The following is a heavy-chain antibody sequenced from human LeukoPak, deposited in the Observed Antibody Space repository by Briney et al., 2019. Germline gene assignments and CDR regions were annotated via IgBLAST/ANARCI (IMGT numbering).Heavy chain of an antibody. V-gene: IGHV4-34*01. Sequence: SETLSLTCAVYGGSFSGYYWSWIRQPPGKGLEWIGSIYYSGSTYYNPSLKSRVTISVDTSKNQFSLKLISVAAADTAVYYCARGRRQLVRSWGYWGQGTLVTVSS. CDR2: IYYSGST. D-gene: IGHD6-13*01. CDR1: GGSFSGYY. CDR3: ARGRRQLVRSWGY. J-gene: IGHJ4*02.